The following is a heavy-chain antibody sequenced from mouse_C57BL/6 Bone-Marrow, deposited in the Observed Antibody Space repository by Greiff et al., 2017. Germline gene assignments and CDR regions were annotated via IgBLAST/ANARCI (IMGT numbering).Heavy chain of an antibody. CDR3: AITTVVASGDY. D-gene: IGHD1-1*01. V-gene: IGHV1-47*01. CDR2: FHPNNDDT. CDR1: GYPFTTYP. Sequence: QVQLQQSGAELAQPGASVQMSCKASGYPFTTYPIGWLQQKHGKSLEWIGNFHPNNDDTTYNEKFKGKATLTVEKSSSTGYLELSRVTSDDSAFYYCAITTVVASGDYWGRGDSVTASS. J-gene: IGHJ4*01.